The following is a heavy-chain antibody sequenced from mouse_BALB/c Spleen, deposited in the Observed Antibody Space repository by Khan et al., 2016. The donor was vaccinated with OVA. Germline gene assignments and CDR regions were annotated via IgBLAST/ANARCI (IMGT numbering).Heavy chain of an antibody. Sequence: QVQLKESGPGLVAPSQSLSITCTVSGFSLSNYGVNWVRQPPGKGLEWLGIICAGGSTNYNSALMYKLSIRKDNAKSQAFLKMNSLQTDDTAMYYCARKTAYYGNCEAMDNWGQGTSVTVSS. D-gene: IGHD2-10*01. CDR3: ARKTAYYGNCEAMDN. CDR2: ICAGGST. V-gene: IGHV2-9*02. J-gene: IGHJ4*01. CDR1: GFSLSNYG.